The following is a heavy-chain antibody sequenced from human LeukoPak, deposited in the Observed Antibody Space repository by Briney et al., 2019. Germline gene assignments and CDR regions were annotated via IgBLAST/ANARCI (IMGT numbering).Heavy chain of an antibody. CDR3: AKDRGYYGSGSYKEYFQH. CDR2: ISKDGSTK. CDR1: EFTFSNG. Sequence: GRSLRLSCVASEFTFSNGMHWVRQAPGKGLEWVAVISKDGSTKIYSASVKGRFTISRDNSKNTMYLQMNSLRAEDTAVYYCAKDRGYYGSGSYKEYFQHWGQGTLVTVSS. J-gene: IGHJ1*01. D-gene: IGHD3-10*01. V-gene: IGHV3-30*18.